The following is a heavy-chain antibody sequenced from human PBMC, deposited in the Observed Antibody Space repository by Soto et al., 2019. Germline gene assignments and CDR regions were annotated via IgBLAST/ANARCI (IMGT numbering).Heavy chain of an antibody. D-gene: IGHD4-4*01. CDR2: IKSKTDGGTT. CDR3: TTQMTTVTTDAPDY. V-gene: IGHV3-15*01. CDR1: GFTFSNAW. Sequence: GGSLRLSCAASGFTFSNAWMSWVRQAPGKGLEWVGRIKSKTDGGTTDYAAPVKGRFTISRDDSKNTLYLQMNSLKTEDTAVYYCTTQMTTVTTDAPDYWGQGTLVTVSS. J-gene: IGHJ4*02.